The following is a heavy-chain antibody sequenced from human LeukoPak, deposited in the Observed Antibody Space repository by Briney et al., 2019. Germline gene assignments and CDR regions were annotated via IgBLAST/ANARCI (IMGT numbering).Heavy chain of an antibody. CDR3: ATVVVNWNYLNY. Sequence: SETLSLTCTVSGGSISSYYWSWIRQSPGKGLEWIGRIYTSGSTNYNPSLKSRVTISVDTSKNQFSLNLISVTAADTAVYYCATVVVNWNYLNYWGQGTLVTVSS. V-gene: IGHV4-4*07. CDR2: IYTSGST. D-gene: IGHD1-7*01. J-gene: IGHJ4*02. CDR1: GGSISSYY.